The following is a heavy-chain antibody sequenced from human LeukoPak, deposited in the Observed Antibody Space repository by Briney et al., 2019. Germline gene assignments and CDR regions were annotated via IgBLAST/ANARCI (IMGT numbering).Heavy chain of an antibody. J-gene: IGHJ3*02. D-gene: IGHD6-13*01. CDR2: INHSGST. CDR1: GGSFTCYY. V-gene: IGHV4-34*01. Sequence: AALSLTCAVCGGSFTCYYWSWIRQPPGKGLEWIGDINHSGSTNYNPSLKSRVTISIDTSKNQFSLKLSSVTAADTAVYYCARIAAADPVAFDIWGQGTMVTVSS. CDR3: ARIAAADPVAFDI.